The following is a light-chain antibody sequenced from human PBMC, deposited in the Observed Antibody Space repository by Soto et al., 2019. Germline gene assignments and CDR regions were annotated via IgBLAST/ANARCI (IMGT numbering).Light chain of an antibody. V-gene: IGKV3-11*01. CDR1: PSVSNS. CDR3: QQRNQWPPVT. Sequence: ESVLTQSPATLSLSPGERATLSCRASPSVSNSLAWYQHRPGQAPRLLIYDASNRATGVPTRFSGSGSETDFTLTISSLEPEDFAVYYCQQRNQWPPVTFGGGTRVEIK. CDR2: DAS. J-gene: IGKJ4*01.